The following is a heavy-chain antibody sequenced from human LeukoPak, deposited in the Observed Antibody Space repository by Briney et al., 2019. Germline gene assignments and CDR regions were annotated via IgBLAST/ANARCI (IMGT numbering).Heavy chain of an antibody. CDR1: GFTFSNYE. CDR3: ARALYSSSWTPLGY. CDR2: IRNSGSTI. Sequence: GGSLRLSCAASGFTFSNYEMNWVRQSPGRGLEWISYIRNSGSTIYYSDSVKGRFTISRDNAKNSLYLQMNSLRAADTAVYYCARALYSSSWTPLGYWGQGTLVPVSS. V-gene: IGHV3-48*03. J-gene: IGHJ4*02. D-gene: IGHD6-13*01.